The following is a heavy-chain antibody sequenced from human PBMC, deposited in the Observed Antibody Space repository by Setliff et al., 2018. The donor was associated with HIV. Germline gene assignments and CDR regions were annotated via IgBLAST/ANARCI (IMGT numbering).Heavy chain of an antibody. J-gene: IGHJ4*02. CDR1: GGTFSSYA. CDR2: IIPVFGTT. V-gene: IGHV1-69*13. Sequence: SVKVSCKASGGTFSSYAISWVRRAPGQGLDWMGGIIPVFGTTNYAQKFQGRVTITADESTSTAYMELSSLRSEDTAVYYCARGGVYYYDGSGWSMDYWGQGTLVTVSS. D-gene: IGHD3-22*01. CDR3: ARGGVYYYDGSGWSMDY.